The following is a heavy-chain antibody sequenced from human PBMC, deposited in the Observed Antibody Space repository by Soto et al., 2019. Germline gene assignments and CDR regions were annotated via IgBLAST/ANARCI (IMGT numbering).Heavy chain of an antibody. V-gene: IGHV3-23*01. CDR2: ISGSGGST. J-gene: IGHJ3*02. D-gene: IGHD3-10*01. CDR3: ANYPADYGSGSYQNLDAFDI. CDR1: GFTFSSYA. Sequence: GGSLRLSCAASGFTFSSYAMSWVRQAPGKGLEWVSAISGSGGSTYYADSVKGRFTISRDNSKNTLYLQMNSLRAEDTAVYYCANYPADYGSGSYQNLDAFDIWGQGTMVTVSS.